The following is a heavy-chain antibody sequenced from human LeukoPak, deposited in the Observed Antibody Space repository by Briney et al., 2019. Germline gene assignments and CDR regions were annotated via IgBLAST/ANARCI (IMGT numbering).Heavy chain of an antibody. Sequence: GSLRLSCAASGFTFSSYWMHWVRQAPGKGLVWVSRINSDGSSTSYADSVKGRFTISRDNAKNTLYLQMNSLRAEDTAVYYCARAGYYYDSSGYYHFDYWGQGTLVTVSS. CDR2: INSDGSST. D-gene: IGHD3-22*01. V-gene: IGHV3-74*01. J-gene: IGHJ4*02. CDR3: ARAGYYYDSSGYYHFDY. CDR1: GFTFSSYW.